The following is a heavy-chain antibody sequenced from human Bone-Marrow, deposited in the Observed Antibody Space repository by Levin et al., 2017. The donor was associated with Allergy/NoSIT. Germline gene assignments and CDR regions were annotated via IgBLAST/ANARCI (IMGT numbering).Heavy chain of an antibody. J-gene: IGHJ4*02. CDR1: GYTFSSYA. D-gene: IGHD3-10*01. CDR2: ISYDGTDT. Sequence: GGSLRLSCTPSGYTFSSYAMHWGRQAPGKGLEWVGVISYDGTDTFYADSVKGRFTISRDNSKNTLYLEMTSLRAEDTAVYYCAKDGNYYGSGSYCDYWGQGTLVTVSS. CDR3: AKDGNYYGSGSYCDY. V-gene: IGHV3-30*04.